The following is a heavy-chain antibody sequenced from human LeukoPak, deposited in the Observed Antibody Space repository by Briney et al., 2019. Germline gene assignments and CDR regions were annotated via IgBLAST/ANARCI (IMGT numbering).Heavy chain of an antibody. D-gene: IGHD3-22*01. Sequence: GGSLRLSCAASGFTFSSYAMSWVRQAPGKGLEWVSGISWNSGSIGYADSVKGRFTTSRDNAKKSLYLQMNSLRAEDTALYYCAKDKYYDSSGYYDYWGRGTLVTVSS. CDR3: AKDKYYDSSGYYDY. V-gene: IGHV3-9*01. CDR2: ISWNSGSI. CDR1: GFTFSSYA. J-gene: IGHJ4*02.